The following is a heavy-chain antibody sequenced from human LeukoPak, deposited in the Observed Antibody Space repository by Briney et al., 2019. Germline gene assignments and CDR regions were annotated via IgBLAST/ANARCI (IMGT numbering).Heavy chain of an antibody. V-gene: IGHV4-34*01. Sequence: TTSETLSLTCAVYGGSFSGYYWSWIRQPPGKGLEWIGEINHSGSTNYNPSLKSRATISVDTSKNQFSLKLSSVTAADTAVYYCAKDRGYDLGPDYWGQGTLVTVSS. CDR1: GGSFSGYY. D-gene: IGHD5-12*01. J-gene: IGHJ4*02. CDR2: INHSGST. CDR3: AKDRGYDLGPDY.